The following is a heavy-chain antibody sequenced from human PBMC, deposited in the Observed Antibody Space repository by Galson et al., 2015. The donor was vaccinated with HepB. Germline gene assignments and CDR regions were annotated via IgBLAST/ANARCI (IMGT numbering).Heavy chain of an antibody. J-gene: IGHJ3*02. V-gene: IGHV3-23*01. CDR2: ISYSGGYT. CDR1: GLTLSSYA. CDR3: AKGRSGTFYDAFDI. Sequence: SLRLSCAASGLTLSSYAMSWVRQAPGKGLEWASAISYSGGYTYYADSVKGRFTISRDNSNDMLYLQMISLRAEDTAVYYCAKGRSGTFYDAFDIWGQGTMVTVSS. D-gene: IGHD1-26*01.